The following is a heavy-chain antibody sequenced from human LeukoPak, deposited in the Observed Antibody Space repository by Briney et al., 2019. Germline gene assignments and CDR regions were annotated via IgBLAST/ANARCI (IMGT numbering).Heavy chain of an antibody. CDR1: GYTFTSSG. Sequence: ASVKVSCKASGYTFTSSGISWVRQAPGQGLEWRGWISAYNGNTNYAQKLKGRVTMTTDTSTSTAYMELRSLRSGDTAVYYCARVKEVGSSSGWFDPWGQGTLVTVSS. D-gene: IGHD6-6*01. CDR3: ARVKEVGSSSGWFDP. CDR2: ISAYNGNT. V-gene: IGHV1-18*01. J-gene: IGHJ5*02.